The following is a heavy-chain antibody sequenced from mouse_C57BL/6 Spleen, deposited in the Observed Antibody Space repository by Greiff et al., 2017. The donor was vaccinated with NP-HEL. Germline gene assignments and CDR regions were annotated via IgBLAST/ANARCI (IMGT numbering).Heavy chain of an antibody. CDR2: IDPENGDT. J-gene: IGHJ2*01. CDR3: TSLITTVVATPYYFDY. D-gene: IGHD1-1*01. V-gene: IGHV14-4*01. CDR1: GFNIKDDY. Sequence: EVKLVESGAELVRPGASVKLSCTASGFNIKDDYMHWVKQRPEQGLEWIGWIDPENGDTEYASKFPGKATITADTSSNTAYLQLSSLTSEDTAVYYCTSLITTVVATPYYFDYWGQGTTLTVSS.